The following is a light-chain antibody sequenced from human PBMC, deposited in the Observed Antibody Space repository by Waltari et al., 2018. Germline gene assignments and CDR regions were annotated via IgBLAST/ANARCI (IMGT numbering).Light chain of an antibody. CDR2: DVT. CDR1: SSDIGAFNY. V-gene: IGLV2-14*03. Sequence: QSALTQPASVSGSPGQSITISCTGTSSDIGAFNYVSWYQQHPGKAPKVLIYDVTNRPSGVSYRFSGSKSGNTASLTISGLQAEDEAYYHCASFISGSTSSVLFGGGTKLTVL. CDR3: ASFISGSTSSVL. J-gene: IGLJ3*02.